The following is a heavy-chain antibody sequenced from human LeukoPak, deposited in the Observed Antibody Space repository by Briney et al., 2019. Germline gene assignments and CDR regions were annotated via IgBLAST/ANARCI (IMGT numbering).Heavy chain of an antibody. D-gene: IGHD3-16*01. Sequence: SETLSLTCAVYGGSFSGYYWSWIRQPPGKGLEWIGEINHSGSTNYNPSLKSRVTISVDTSKNQFSLKLSSVTAADTAVYYCARGAGGFDYWGQGTLVTVSS. CDR2: INHSGST. CDR3: ARGAGGFDY. CDR1: GGSFSGYY. V-gene: IGHV4-34*01. J-gene: IGHJ4*02.